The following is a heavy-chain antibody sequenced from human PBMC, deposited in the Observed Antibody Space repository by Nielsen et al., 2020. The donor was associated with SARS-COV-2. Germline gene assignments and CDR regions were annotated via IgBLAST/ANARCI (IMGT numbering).Heavy chain of an antibody. CDR2: IKLDGSEK. CDR1: GFNIRGYW. D-gene: IGHD4-17*01. CDR3: ARVGFYGDPEYLDY. Sequence: GESLKISCVVPGFNIRGYWMTWVRQAPGKGLEWVGNIKLDGSEKYYVDSVKGRFTISRDNDRNTLYLQMNSLRVEDTAVYYCARVGFYGDPEYLDYWGPGTLVTVSS. V-gene: IGHV3-7*01. J-gene: IGHJ4*02.